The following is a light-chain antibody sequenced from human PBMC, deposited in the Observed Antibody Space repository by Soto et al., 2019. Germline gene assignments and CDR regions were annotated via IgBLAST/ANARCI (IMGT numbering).Light chain of an antibody. Sequence: QSVPTQPPSASGSPGQSVTFSCTGTSSDVGGYNYVSWYQQYPGKAPKLMIYEVYKRHSGVPDRFSGSKSGNTASLTVSGLQPEDEADYYCSAYAGSSTWVFGGETKLTVL. V-gene: IGLV2-8*01. J-gene: IGLJ2*01. CDR2: EVY. CDR3: SAYAGSSTWV. CDR1: SSDVGGYNY.